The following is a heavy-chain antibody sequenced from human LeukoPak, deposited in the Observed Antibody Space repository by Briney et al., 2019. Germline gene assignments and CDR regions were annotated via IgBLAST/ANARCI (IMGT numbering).Heavy chain of an antibody. CDR2: IRWSGGGSYSGGGT. CDR3: AKGKVNHLGALDY. J-gene: IGHJ4*02. CDR1: GFTLIYDA. Sequence: GGALRLSCAAPGFTLIYDAMTTVRQAPAKVLEWVSPIRWSGGGSYSGGGTYYRDSVKGRFIISKDGSTNTLFLQMDSLRADDTGIYYCAKGKVNHLGALDYWGQGALVTVSS. D-gene: IGHD1-26*01. V-gene: IGHV3-23*01.